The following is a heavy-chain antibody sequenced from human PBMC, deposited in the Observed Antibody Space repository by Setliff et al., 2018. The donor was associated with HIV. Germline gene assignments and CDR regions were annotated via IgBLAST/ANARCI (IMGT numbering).Heavy chain of an antibody. Sequence: TSETLSLTCSVSGDSMSSGSYFWGWIRQTPGKGLEWIGNIYYTGFAYYNPSLKSRVTISLDTSKTHFFLNLTSVTDADTAVYFCTREGRGDPAMATTRIDYWGQGKLVTVSS. J-gene: IGHJ4*02. CDR2: IYYTGFA. CDR1: GDSMSSGSYF. V-gene: IGHV4-39*02. CDR3: TREGRGDPAMATTRIDY. D-gene: IGHD1-1*01.